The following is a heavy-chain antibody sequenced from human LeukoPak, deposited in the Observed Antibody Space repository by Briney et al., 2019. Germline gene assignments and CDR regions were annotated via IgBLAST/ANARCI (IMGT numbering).Heavy chain of an antibody. J-gene: IGHJ4*02. D-gene: IGHD3-22*01. CDR2: IYPGDSDT. CDR1: GYSFTNYW. Sequence: GESLKISCKGSGYSFTNYWIGWVRQMPGKGLELMGIIYPGDSDTRYSPSFQGQVTISVDKSISTAYLQWSSLRASDTAMYYCARLNLVVAIDYWGQGTLVTVSS. V-gene: IGHV5-51*01. CDR3: ARLNLVVAIDY.